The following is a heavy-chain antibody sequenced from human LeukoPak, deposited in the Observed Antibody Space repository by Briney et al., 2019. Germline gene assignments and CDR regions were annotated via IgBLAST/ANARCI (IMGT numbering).Heavy chain of an antibody. D-gene: IGHD1-26*01. J-gene: IGHJ4*02. CDR2: ISTNGDIT. CDR3: ARVGARIDY. CDR1: GFSFSNYV. V-gene: IGHV3-23*01. Sequence: GGSLRLSCAASGFSFSNYVMSWVRQAPGKGLEWVSAISTNGDITYYGDSVKGRFTISRDNSKNTLYLQMNSLRAEDTAVYYCARVGARIDYWGQGTLVTVSS.